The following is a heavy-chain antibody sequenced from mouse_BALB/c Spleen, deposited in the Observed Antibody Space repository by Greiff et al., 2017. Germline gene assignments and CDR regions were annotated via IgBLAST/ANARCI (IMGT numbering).Heavy chain of an antibody. D-gene: IGHD2-14*01. CDR3: ARAYYRYDVGYFDY. Sequence: VNVVESGPGLVAPSQSLSITCTVSGFSLTSYGVHWVRQPPGKGLEWLGVIWAGGSTNYNSALMSRLSISKDNSKSQVFLKMNSLQTDDTAMYYCARAYYRYDVGYFDYWGQGTAHTVSS. CDR1: GFSLTSYG. V-gene: IGHV2-9*02. J-gene: IGHJ2*01. CDR2: IWAGGST.